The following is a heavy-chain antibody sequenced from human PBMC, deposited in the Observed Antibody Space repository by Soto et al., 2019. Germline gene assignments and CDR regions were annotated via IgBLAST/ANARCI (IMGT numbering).Heavy chain of an antibody. CDR2: VTGSGVTT. V-gene: IGHV3-23*01. CDR3: TKSQSGSYFAAFDI. Sequence: GGSLRLSCVVSGDSFDTYVINWVRQAPGKGLEWVSAVTGSGVTTWYAESIKGRFTISRDNSKNTVFLQMNSLTAEDTALYYCTKSQSGSYFAAFDIWGQGTMVTVSS. J-gene: IGHJ3*02. CDR1: GDSFDTYV. D-gene: IGHD1-26*01.